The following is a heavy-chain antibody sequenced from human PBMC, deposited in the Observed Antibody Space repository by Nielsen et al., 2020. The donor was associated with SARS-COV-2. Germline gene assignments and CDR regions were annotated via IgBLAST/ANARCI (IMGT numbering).Heavy chain of an antibody. J-gene: IGHJ5*02. CDR3: AKDIEQWLLVDGYRRFDP. CDR1: GFTFDDYA. D-gene: IGHD6-19*01. CDR2: ISWNSGSI. Sequence: GGSLRLSCAASGFTFDDYAMHWVRQAPGKGLEWVSGISWNSGSIGHADSVKGRFTISRDNAKNSLYLQMNSLRAEDAALYYCAKDIEQWLLVDGYRRFDPWGQGTLVTVSS. V-gene: IGHV3-9*01.